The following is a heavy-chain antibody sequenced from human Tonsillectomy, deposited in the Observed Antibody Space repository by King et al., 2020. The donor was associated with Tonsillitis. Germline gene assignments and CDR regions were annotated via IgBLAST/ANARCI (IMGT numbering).Heavy chain of an antibody. CDR2: IIDSGGRT. V-gene: IGHV3-23*04. CDR3: AKSYCSTGTCYSTPAGEYFQH. CDR1: GFPFSSSA. J-gene: IGHJ1*01. D-gene: IGHD2-15*01. Sequence: VQLVESGGGLVQPGGSLRLSCAASGFPFSSSAMNWVRQAPGKGLEWVSSIIDSGGRTHYADSVKGRFTISRDKSKKTLYLQMNSLRGEDTAVYYWAKSYCSTGTCYSTPAGEYFQHWGQGTLVTVSS.